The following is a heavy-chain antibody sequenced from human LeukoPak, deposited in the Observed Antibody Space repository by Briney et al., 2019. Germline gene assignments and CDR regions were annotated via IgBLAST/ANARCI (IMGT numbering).Heavy chain of an antibody. CDR2: ISSSSSYI. Sequence: GGSLRLSCAASGFTFSSYSMNWVRQAPGKGLEWVSSISSSSSYIYYADSVKGRFTISRDNAKNSLYLQMNSLRAEDTAVYYCARRIAVAGSVYFDYWGQGTLVTVSS. V-gene: IGHV3-21*01. J-gene: IGHJ4*02. CDR3: ARRIAVAGSVYFDY. D-gene: IGHD6-19*01. CDR1: GFTFSSYS.